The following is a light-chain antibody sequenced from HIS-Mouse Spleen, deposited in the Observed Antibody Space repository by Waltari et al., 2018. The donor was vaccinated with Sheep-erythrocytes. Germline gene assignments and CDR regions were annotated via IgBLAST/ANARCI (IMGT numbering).Light chain of an antibody. V-gene: IGKV2-28*01. CDR2: LGS. J-gene: IGKJ3*01. CDR1: QSLLHSNGYNY. CDR3: MQALQTPIFT. Sequence: DIVMTQSPLSLPVTPGEPASISCRSSQSLLHSNGYNYLDWYLQKPGQSAQLLIYLGSNRDSGVPERFSGSGSGTDFTLKISRVEAEDVGVYYCMQALQTPIFTFGPGTKVDIK.